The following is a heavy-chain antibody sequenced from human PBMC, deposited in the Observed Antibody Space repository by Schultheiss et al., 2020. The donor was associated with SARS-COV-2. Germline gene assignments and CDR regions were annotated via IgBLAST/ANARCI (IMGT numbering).Heavy chain of an antibody. CDR2: IYYSGST. V-gene: IGHV4-30-2*03. D-gene: IGHD5-24*01. CDR1: GGSISSGGYS. J-gene: IGHJ4*02. CDR3: ASGDGYTFDY. Sequence: SETLSLTCAVSGGSISSGGYSWSWIRQPPGKGLEWIGYIYYSGSTYYNPSLKSRVTISVDTSKNQFSLKLSSVTAADTAVYYCASGDGYTFDYWGQGTLVTVSS.